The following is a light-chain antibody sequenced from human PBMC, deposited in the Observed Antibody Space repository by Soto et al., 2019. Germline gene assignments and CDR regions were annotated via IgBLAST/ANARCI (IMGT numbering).Light chain of an antibody. Sequence: QSALTQPPSASGSPGQAVTISCTGTSRDIGGYDFVSWYQVRPGEAPQLIIYNVNGRPSGVPRRFSGSKSGNTASLTVSGLQAVDEADYYCSSYSDNNIWVFGTGTKSPS. CDR2: NVN. V-gene: IGLV2-8*01. CDR1: SRDIGGYDF. J-gene: IGLJ1*01. CDR3: SSYSDNNIWV.